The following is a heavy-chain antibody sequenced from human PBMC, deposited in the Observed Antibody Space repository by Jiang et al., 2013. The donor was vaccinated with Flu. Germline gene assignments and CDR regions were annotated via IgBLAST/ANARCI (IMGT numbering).Heavy chain of an antibody. CDR2: IDPRNSYV. CDR1: GYNFANYW. D-gene: IGHD2-2*01. V-gene: IGHV5-10-1*01. CDR3: ARMYCVTTNCFSEYFHQ. Sequence: LRISCKGSGYNFANYWISWVRHLPGKGLEWMGRIDPRNSYVNYSPSFQGNVTISVDKSINTAYLQWSSLKASDTAIYYCARMYCVTTNCFSEYFHQWGQGTLVTVSS. J-gene: IGHJ1*01.